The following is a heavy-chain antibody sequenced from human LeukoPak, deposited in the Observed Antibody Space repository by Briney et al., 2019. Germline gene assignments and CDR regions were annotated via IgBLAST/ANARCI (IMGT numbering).Heavy chain of an antibody. D-gene: IGHD1-26*01. CDR2: INHSGST. CDR1: GGSFSGYY. Sequence: PSETLSLTCAVYGGSFSGYYWSWIRQPPGKGLEWIGEINHSGSTNYNLSLKSRVTISVDTSKNQFSLKLSSGTAADTAVYYCARGVVGATTDYWGQGTLVTVSS. CDR3: ARGVVGATTDY. J-gene: IGHJ4*02. V-gene: IGHV4-34*01.